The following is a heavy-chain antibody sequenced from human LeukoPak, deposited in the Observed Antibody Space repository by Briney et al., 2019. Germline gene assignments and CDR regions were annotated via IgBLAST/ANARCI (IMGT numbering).Heavy chain of an antibody. Sequence: SETLSLTCTVSGGSISSYYWSWIRQPPGKGLEWIGYIDYSGSTNYNPSLKSRVTISVDTSKNQFSLKLSSVTAADTAVYYCARGPPYYYDSSGYPPYWFDPWGQGTLVTVSS. CDR3: ARGPPYYYDSSGYPPYWFDP. V-gene: IGHV4-59*01. D-gene: IGHD3-22*01. J-gene: IGHJ5*02. CDR1: GGSISSYY. CDR2: IDYSGST.